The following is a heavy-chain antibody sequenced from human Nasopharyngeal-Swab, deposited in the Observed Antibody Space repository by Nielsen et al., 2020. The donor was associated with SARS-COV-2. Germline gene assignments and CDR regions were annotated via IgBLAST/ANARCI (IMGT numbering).Heavy chain of an antibody. D-gene: IGHD2-15*01. J-gene: IGHJ3*02. V-gene: IGHV3-53*04. Sequence: GESLKISCAASGFTVGRDYMSWVRQAPGKGLEWVSVIYNDDSTYYADSVKGRFTISRHTSENTVYLQMNNLRAEDTAIYYCARVAYIYNHGGFDIWGQGTLVTVSS. CDR3: ARVAYIYNHGGFDI. CDR1: GFTVGRDY. CDR2: IYNDDST.